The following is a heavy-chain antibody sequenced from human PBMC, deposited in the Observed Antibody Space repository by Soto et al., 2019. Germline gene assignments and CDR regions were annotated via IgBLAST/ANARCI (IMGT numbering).Heavy chain of an antibody. CDR2: INPNSGGT. D-gene: IGHD5-18*01. J-gene: IGHJ4*02. CDR3: ARGSAQDNSWATAMVEYYFDY. V-gene: IGHV1-2*04. Sequence: ASVKVSCKASGYTFTGYYMHLVRQAPGQGLEWMGWINPNSGGTNYAQKFQGWVTMTRDTSISTAYMELSRLRSDDTAVYYCARGSAQDNSWATAMVEYYFDYWGQGTLVTVPQ. CDR1: GYTFTGYY.